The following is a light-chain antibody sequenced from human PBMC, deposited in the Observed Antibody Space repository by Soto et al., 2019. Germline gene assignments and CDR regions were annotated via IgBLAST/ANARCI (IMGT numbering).Light chain of an antibody. V-gene: IGKV4-1*01. Sequence: DIVMTQSPDSLAVSLGESATINCKSSHIVLYSSNNKNYLAWYQQKPGQPPKLLIYWASTRESGVPDRFSGSGSGTDFTLTISSLQAEDVAVYYCQQYFSTPWTFGQGTKVDI. CDR2: WAS. CDR1: HIVLYSSNNKNY. J-gene: IGKJ1*01. CDR3: QQYFSTPWT.